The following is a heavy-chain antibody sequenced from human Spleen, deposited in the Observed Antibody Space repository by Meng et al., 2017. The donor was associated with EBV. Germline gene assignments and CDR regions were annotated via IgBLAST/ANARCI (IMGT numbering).Heavy chain of an antibody. D-gene: IGHD3-10*02. Sequence: QVKLQESGPGMVKPSGTLSLPWGVSRGSISSHNKWNWVRQSPERGLEWIGEISHGGSTNYNPSLRSRVTMSVDKSKNQFSLNLTSVTAADTAVYYCASRVPPYYYDYWGRGTLVTVSS. V-gene: IGHV4-4*02. J-gene: IGHJ4*02. CDR2: ISHGGST. CDR3: ASRVPPYYYDY. CDR1: RGSISSHNK.